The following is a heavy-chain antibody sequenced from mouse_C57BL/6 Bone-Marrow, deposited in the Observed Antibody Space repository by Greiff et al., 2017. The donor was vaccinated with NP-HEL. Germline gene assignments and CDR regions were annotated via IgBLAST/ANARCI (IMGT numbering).Heavy chain of an antibody. Sequence: EVKLVESGPELVKPGASVKIPCKASGYTFTDYNMDWVKQSHGKSLEWIGDINPNNGGTIYNLKFKGKATLTVDKSSSTAYMELRSLTSEDTAVYYCARPLYGNYVGYYAMDYWGQGTSVTVSS. CDR3: ARPLYGNYVGYYAMDY. D-gene: IGHD2-1*01. CDR2: INPNNGGT. CDR1: GYTFTDYN. J-gene: IGHJ4*01. V-gene: IGHV1-18*01.